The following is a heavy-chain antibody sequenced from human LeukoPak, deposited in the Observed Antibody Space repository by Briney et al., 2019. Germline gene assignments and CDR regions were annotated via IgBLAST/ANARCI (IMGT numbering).Heavy chain of an antibody. J-gene: IGHJ3*02. CDR3: ARLQGITPQPMTEGFDI. CDR1: GFSFSSSW. Sequence: GGSLRLSCAASGFSFSSSWMLWVRQTPGKGLVWLSRISPDGSSTSYADSVKGRFTVSRDIARNTLSLQMNSLRAEDSAVYYCARLQGITPQPMTEGFDIWGQGTMVTVSS. D-gene: IGHD3-16*01. V-gene: IGHV3-74*01. CDR2: ISPDGSST.